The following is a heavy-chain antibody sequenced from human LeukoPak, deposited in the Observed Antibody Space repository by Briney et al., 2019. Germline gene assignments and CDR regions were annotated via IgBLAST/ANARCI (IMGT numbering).Heavy chain of an antibody. J-gene: IGHJ4*02. D-gene: IGHD3-22*01. Sequence: GGSLRLSCVASGFTFSSYEVNWVRQAPGKGLEWVSYTSRSGNNKKYADSVKGRFTISRDNAKNSVSLQMNSLRAEDTAVYYCARVAIYDSSGYYPFDYWGQGTLFTVSS. CDR2: TSRSGNNK. CDR1: GFTFSSYE. V-gene: IGHV3-48*03. CDR3: ARVAIYDSSGYYPFDY.